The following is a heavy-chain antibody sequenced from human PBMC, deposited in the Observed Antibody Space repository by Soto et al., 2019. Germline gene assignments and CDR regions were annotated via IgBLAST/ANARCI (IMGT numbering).Heavy chain of an antibody. J-gene: IGHJ4*02. V-gene: IGHV3-23*01. CDR3: ASSRVIRFPFDY. Sequence: GGSLRLSCAASGFTFSSYAMSWVRQAPGKGLEWVSAISGSGGSTYYADSVKGRFTISRDNSKSTLYLQMNSLRAEDTAVYYCASSRVIRFPFDYWGQGTLVTVSS. CDR2: ISGSGGST. D-gene: IGHD4-17*01. CDR1: GFTFSSYA.